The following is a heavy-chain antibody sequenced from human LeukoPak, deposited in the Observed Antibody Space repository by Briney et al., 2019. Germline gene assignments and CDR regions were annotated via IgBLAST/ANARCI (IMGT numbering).Heavy chain of an antibody. J-gene: IGHJ4*02. CDR3: AKSIFIAVAEEGFDY. CDR2: IWYDGSNK. V-gene: IGHV3-33*06. Sequence: GGSLRLXCAASGFTFSSYGMHWVRQAPGKGLEWVAVIWYDGSNKYYADSVKGRFTISRDNSKNTLYLQMNSLRAEDTAVYYCAKSIFIAVAEEGFDYWGQGTLVTVSS. CDR1: GFTFSSYG. D-gene: IGHD6-19*01.